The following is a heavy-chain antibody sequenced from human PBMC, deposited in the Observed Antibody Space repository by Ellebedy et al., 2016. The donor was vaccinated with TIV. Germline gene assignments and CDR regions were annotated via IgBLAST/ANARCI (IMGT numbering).Heavy chain of an antibody. CDR2: IRSKDKSYTT. D-gene: IGHD5-18*01. V-gene: IGHV3-72*01. Sequence: PGGSLRLSCAASGFSFSDYSMDWVRQAPGKGLEWVGRIRSKDKSYTTEYAASVKGRFTISRDDSKNSVYLQMNSVKTEDTAVYYCARDDRHSYGYWGQGTLVTVSS. J-gene: IGHJ4*02. CDR1: GFSFSDYS. CDR3: ARDDRHSYGY.